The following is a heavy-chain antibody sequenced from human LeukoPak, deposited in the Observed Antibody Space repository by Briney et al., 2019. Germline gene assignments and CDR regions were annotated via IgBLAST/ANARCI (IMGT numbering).Heavy chain of an antibody. J-gene: IGHJ2*01. CDR1: GFSLTTSRVG. D-gene: IGHD1-14*01. CDR2: IYWDDDK. V-gene: IGHV2-5*02. CDR3: AHRGGTGAYFDL. Sequence: SGPTLVNPTQTLRLTSTFSGFSLTTSRVGVGWIRQPPGKALEWLALIYWDDDKRYSPSLKSRLTITKDTSKNQVVLIMTNMDPVDTATYYCAHRGGTGAYFDLWGRGTLVTVSS.